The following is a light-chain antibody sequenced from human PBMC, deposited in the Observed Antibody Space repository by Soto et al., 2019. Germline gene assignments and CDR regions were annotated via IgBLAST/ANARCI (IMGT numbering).Light chain of an antibody. CDR3: QQYNSYRT. V-gene: IGKV1-39*01. CDR2: AAS. Sequence: DIQMTQSPSSLSASFGDRVTITCRASQSISSYLNWYQQKPGKAPKLLIYAASSLQSGVPSRFSGSGSGTDFTLTISSLKPDDFATYYCQQYNSYRTFGQGTKVDI. CDR1: QSISSY. J-gene: IGKJ1*01.